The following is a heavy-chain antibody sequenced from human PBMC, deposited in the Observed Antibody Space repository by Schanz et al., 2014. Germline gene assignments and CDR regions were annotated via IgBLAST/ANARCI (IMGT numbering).Heavy chain of an antibody. CDR3: AKHVRSLTGNDY. D-gene: IGHD3-9*01. J-gene: IGHJ4*02. V-gene: IGHV3-30*04. CDR1: GFTFSNYA. Sequence: QVQLVESGGGLVKPGGSLRLSCAGSGFTFSNYAIHWVRQAPGKGLEWVGVISSDGNQQYYVDSVRGRFTMSRDNSKNTLYLQVNSLRAEDTAVYYCAKHVRSLTGNDYWGQGTLVTVSS. CDR2: ISSDGNQQ.